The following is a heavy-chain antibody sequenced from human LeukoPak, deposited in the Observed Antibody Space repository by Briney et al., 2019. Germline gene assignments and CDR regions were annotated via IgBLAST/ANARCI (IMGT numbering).Heavy chain of an antibody. CDR2: VNTDGSHT. CDR3: GSGDLTFWGFPH. CDR1: GFTFSSYG. V-gene: IGHV3-74*01. D-gene: IGHD3-10*01. Sequence: GGSLRLSCAASGFTFSSYGMHWVRQAPGKGLMWVSRVNTDGSHTNYADSVKGRFTISRDNSKNALYLQMNSLRAEDTAIYYCGSGDLTFWGFPHWGQGALVTVSS. J-gene: IGHJ4*02.